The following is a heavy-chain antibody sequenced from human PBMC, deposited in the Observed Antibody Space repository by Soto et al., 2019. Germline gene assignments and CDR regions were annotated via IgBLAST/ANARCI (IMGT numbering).Heavy chain of an antibody. Sequence: GGSLRLSCSASGFTFSRYEMNWVRQGPGRGLEWISYISPSDSAAYCADSVKGRFTISRDNTKNALILQMNSLRVEDTAVYYCARTLKNQLPPYYYAMDVWGQGTTVTVSS. CDR1: GFTFSRYE. CDR3: ARTLKNQLPPYYYAMDV. CDR2: ISPSDSAA. D-gene: IGHD2-2*01. J-gene: IGHJ6*02. V-gene: IGHV3-48*03.